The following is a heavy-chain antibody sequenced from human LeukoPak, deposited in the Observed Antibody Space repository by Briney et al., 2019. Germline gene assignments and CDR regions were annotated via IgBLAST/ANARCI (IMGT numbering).Heavy chain of an antibody. CDR1: GYTFTNYY. Sequence: ASVKVSCKASGYTFTNYYIHWVRQAPGQGLGWMGISNPGDGSTTYAQKFQARVTMTRDTSTSTVYMDLSSPKSEDTAVYYCASPAGYSKNFDYWGQGTLVTVSS. J-gene: IGHJ4*02. V-gene: IGHV1-46*01. D-gene: IGHD6-13*01. CDR2: SNPGDGST. CDR3: ASPAGYSKNFDY.